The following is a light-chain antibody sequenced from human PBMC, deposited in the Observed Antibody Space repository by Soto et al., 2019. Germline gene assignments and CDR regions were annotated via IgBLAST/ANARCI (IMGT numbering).Light chain of an antibody. V-gene: IGKV3-15*01. CDR1: QSISDN. CDR3: LQYNTWPYT. Sequence: EIVMTQSPVTSVSPGQRATLSCRASQSISDNLAWYQQKPAQAPRLLIYGASTRATGVPARFTGSGSGTEFTLTISSLQSGDFAVYYCLQYNTWPYTFGQGTKLEIK. CDR2: GAS. J-gene: IGKJ2*01.